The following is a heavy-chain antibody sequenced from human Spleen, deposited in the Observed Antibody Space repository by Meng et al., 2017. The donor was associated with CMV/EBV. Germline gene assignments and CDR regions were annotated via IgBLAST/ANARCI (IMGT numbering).Heavy chain of an antibody. CDR2: IYTSGST. J-gene: IGHJ4*02. D-gene: IGHD3-22*01. CDR3: ARDYYDSSGLDY. CDR1: GGSIRSYY. Sequence: QGRLRGWGPGWVKPPKPLSFPCTVSGGSIRSYYWSWIRQPAGKGLEWIGRIYTSGSTNYNPSLKSRVTMSVDTSKNQFSLKLSSVTAADTAVYYCARDYYDSSGLDYWGQGTLVTVSS. V-gene: IGHV4-4*07.